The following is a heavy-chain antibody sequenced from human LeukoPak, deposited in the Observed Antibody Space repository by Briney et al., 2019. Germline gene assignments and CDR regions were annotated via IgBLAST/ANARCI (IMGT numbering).Heavy chain of an antibody. CDR1: GFTFDDYA. D-gene: IGHD2-8*02. CDR3: AKDEFVASDFTGAFDI. CDR2: ISWYSVTI. Sequence: GRSLRLSCAASGFTFDDYAMHWVRQAPGKGLEWVSGISWYSVTIVYADSVKGRFTISRDNAKNSLYLQMNSLRAEDMALYYCAKDEFVASDFTGAFDIWGQGTMVTVSS. J-gene: IGHJ3*02. V-gene: IGHV3-9*03.